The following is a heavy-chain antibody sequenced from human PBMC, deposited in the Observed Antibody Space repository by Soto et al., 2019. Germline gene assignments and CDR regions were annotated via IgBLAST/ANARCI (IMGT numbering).Heavy chain of an antibody. CDR1: GFTFSSYG. D-gene: IGHD5-12*01. V-gene: IGHV3-30*18. J-gene: IGHJ6*01. Sequence: QMQLVESGGGVVQPGRSLRLSCVVSGFTFSSYGMHWVRQAPGKGLEWVAVMSSDGSNKYYADSVKGRFTISRDNSRNTLYLHMNSLRAEDSAVYYCAKDRGGYTGYDYRNFAMDVW. CDR3: AKDRGGYTGYDYRNFAMDV. CDR2: MSSDGSNK.